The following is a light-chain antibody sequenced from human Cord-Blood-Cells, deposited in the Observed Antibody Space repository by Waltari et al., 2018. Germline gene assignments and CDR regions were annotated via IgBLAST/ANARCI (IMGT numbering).Light chain of an antibody. CDR3: AAWDDSLNGPV. V-gene: IGLV1-44*01. Sequence: QSVLTQPPSASGTPGQRVTISCSGSSSNIGSNTVNWYQQLPGTAPKPLLYGNNDRPSGVPNRFSGSKSGTSASLAISGLQSEDEADYYCAAWDDSLNGPVFGGGTKLTVL. J-gene: IGLJ3*02. CDR2: GNN. CDR1: SSNIGSNT.